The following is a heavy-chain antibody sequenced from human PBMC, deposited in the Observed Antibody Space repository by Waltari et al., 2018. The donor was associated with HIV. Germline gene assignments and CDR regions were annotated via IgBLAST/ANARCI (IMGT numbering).Heavy chain of an antibody. Sequence: EVQLVESGGGLVQTGGSLRLSCSASGFTFSNSPIHWVRQAPGKGLEYVSAITSHGKNTYYVDSVKGRFTISRDNSKNMLYLQMRSLRAEDTALYYCVKDSGYNSSGGAFDIWGQGTMVIVSS. CDR1: GFTFSNSP. CDR3: VKDSGYNSSGGAFDI. V-gene: IGHV3-64D*06. CDR2: ITSHGKNT. J-gene: IGHJ3*02. D-gene: IGHD3-22*01.